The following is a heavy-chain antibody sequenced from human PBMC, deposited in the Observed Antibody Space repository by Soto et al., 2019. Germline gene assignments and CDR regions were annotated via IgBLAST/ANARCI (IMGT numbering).Heavy chain of an antibody. CDR1: GFTFSSYA. CDR2: ISGSGGST. V-gene: IGHV3-23*01. D-gene: IGHD3-10*01. J-gene: IGHJ6*03. Sequence: GGSLRLSCAASGFTFSSYAMSWVRQAPGKGLEWVSAISGSGGSTYYADSVKGRFTISRDNSKNTLYLQMNSLRAEDTAVYYCAKDARVWFGELLASVHYYYYMDVWGKGTTVTVSS. CDR3: AKDARVWFGELLASVHYYYYMDV.